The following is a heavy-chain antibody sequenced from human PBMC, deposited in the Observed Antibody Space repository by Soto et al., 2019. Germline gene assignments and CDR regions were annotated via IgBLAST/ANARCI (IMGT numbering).Heavy chain of an antibody. CDR1: GGTVASSHW. CDR3: AREIVTAGGNNYFDP. J-gene: IGHJ5*02. Sequence: QVQLQESGPRLVKPSGSLSLTCDVSGGTVASSHWWSWVRQSPGGGLEWIGNVYHTGDTNFNPSLQSRVTISVDKSNNQFSLRLNSLTAADTAVYFCAREIVTAGGNNYFDPWGPGTLVTVSS. V-gene: IGHV4-4*02. D-gene: IGHD2-21*02. CDR2: VYHTGDT.